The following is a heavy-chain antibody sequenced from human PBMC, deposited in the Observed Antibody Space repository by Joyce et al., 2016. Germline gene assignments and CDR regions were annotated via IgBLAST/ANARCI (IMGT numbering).Heavy chain of an antibody. Sequence: QVQLLQSGPEVMKPGASVTVSCTASGYTFNTYARHWVRQAPGQRLERMGGINAGNGNPKYSQKCQGRITITRDTSAGTAYMDVSNQSSDETAVYYCARDPADCGGDCPWGQGTLVTVSS. CDR1: GYTFNTYA. D-gene: IGHD2-21*01. V-gene: IGHV1-3*01. CDR3: ARDPADCGGDCP. CDR2: INAGNGNP. J-gene: IGHJ5*02.